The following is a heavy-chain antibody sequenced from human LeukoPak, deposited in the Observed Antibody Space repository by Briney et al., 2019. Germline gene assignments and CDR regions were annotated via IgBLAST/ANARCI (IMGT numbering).Heavy chain of an antibody. CDR2: LHSSGDT. CDR1: GFTVSSHY. Sequence: GGSLRLSCVASGFTVSSHYMSWVRQAPGKGLEWVSVLHSSGDTYYADSVKGRFTISRDNSKNTLYPQMNSLRAEDTAVYYCARGKVYYYDYWGQGTLVTVSS. CDR3: ARGKVYYYDY. J-gene: IGHJ4*02. V-gene: IGHV3-53*01.